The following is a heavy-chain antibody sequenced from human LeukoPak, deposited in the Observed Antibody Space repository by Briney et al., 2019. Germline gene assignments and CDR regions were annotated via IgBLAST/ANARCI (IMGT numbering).Heavy chain of an antibody. CDR2: IIPIFGTA. CDR1: GGTFSSYA. D-gene: IGHD3-10*01. CDR3: ASAMVRRLYGYYYYMDV. V-gene: IGHV1-69*05. J-gene: IGHJ6*03. Sequence: SVKVSCKASGGTFSSYAISWLRQAPGQGLEWMGGIIPIFGTANYAQKFQGRVTITTDESTSTAYMELSSLRSEDTAVYYCASAMVRRLYGYYYYMDVWGKGTTVTVSS.